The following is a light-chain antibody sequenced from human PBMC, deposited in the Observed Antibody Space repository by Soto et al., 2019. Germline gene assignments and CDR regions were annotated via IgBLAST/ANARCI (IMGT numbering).Light chain of an antibody. V-gene: IGLV1-51*01. Sequence: QSVLTQPPSVSAAPGQRVTISCSGSSSNNGNNYVSWYQQLPGTAPKLLIYDNNKRPSGIPDRFSGSKSGTSATLGITGLQSGDEADYYCGSWDSSLSAYVFGTGTKATVL. CDR3: GSWDSSLSAYV. CDR1: SSNNGNNY. J-gene: IGLJ1*01. CDR2: DNN.